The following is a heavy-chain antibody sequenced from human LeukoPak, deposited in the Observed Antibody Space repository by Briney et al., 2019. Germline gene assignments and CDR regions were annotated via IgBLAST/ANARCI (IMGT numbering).Heavy chain of an antibody. J-gene: IGHJ4*02. CDR2: INPKRGDT. CDR3: VRDIAGSEYDNSGVY. CDR1: GYTFTGYY. D-gene: IGHD3-22*01. Sequence: ASLKVSCKASGYTFTGYYIHWVRQAPGQGLEWMGWINPKRGDTDYAKRFQGRITMARDTSMSTAFMELYSLTSDDTAVYYCVRDIAGSEYDNSGVYWGQGTLVTVS. V-gene: IGHV1-2*02.